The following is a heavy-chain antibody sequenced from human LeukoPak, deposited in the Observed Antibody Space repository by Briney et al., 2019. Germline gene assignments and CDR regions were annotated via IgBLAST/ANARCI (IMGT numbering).Heavy chain of an antibody. J-gene: IGHJ3*02. D-gene: IGHD1-26*01. CDR1: GFTFSSYS. V-gene: IGHV3-21*01. CDR3: ARGAARKLLGEDAFDI. Sequence: GGSLRLSCAASGFTFSSYSMNWVRQAPGKGLEWVSSISSSSSYIYYADSVKGRFTISRDNAKNSLYLQMNSLRAGDTAVYYCARGAARKLLGEDAFDIWGQGTMVTVSS. CDR2: ISSSSSYI.